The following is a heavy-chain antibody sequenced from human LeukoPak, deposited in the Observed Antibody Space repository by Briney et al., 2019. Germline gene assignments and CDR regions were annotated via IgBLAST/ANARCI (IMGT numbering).Heavy chain of an antibody. V-gene: IGHV3-30*02. CDR3: AKDPGVVPWYFDY. D-gene: IGHD3-3*01. CDR1: GFTFSSYG. CDR2: IRYDGSNK. J-gene: IGHJ4*02. Sequence: GGSLRLSCAASGFTFSSYGMHWVRQAPGKGLEWVAFIRYDGSNKYYADSVKGRFTISRDNSKNTLYLQMNSLRAEDTAVYYCAKDPGVVPWYFDYWGQGTLVTVPS.